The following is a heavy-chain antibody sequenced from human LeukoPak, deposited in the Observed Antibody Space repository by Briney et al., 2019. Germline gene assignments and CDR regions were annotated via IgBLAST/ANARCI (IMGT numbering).Heavy chain of an antibody. J-gene: IGHJ2*01. Sequence: GASVKVSCKASGGTLSSYAISWVRQAPGQGLEWMGRIIPIFGTAKYAQKFQGRVTITADKSTSTAYMELSSLRSEDTGVYYCARGDSIQVITWYFDLWGRGTLVSVSS. V-gene: IGHV1-69*06. CDR1: GGTLSSYA. D-gene: IGHD2-21*01. CDR2: IIPIFGTA. CDR3: ARGDSIQVITWYFDL.